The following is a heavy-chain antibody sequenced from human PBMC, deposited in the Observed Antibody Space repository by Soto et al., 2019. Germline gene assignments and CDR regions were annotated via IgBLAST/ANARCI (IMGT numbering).Heavy chain of an antibody. D-gene: IGHD3-22*01. CDR1: GYTFTSYD. Sequence: QVQLVQSGAEVKKPGASVKVSCKASGYTFTSYDINWVRQATGQGLEWMGWMNPNSGNTGYAQKFQGRVTMTRNTSRSTAYMELSSLRSEDTAVYYCAIKGLHDSSGYSPGLFSYWGQGTLVTVSS. CDR3: AIKGLHDSSGYSPGLFSY. CDR2: MNPNSGNT. V-gene: IGHV1-8*01. J-gene: IGHJ4*02.